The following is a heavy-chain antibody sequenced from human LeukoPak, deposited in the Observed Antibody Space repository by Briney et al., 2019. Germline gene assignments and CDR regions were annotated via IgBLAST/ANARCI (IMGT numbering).Heavy chain of an antibody. D-gene: IGHD3-10*01. CDR2: IPYDGSNK. CDR3: ARGPLLLWFGELLSPFDY. Sequence: PGGSLRLSCAASGFTFSSYAMHWVRQAPGKGLEWVAVIPYDGSNKYYADSVKGRFTISRDNSKNTLYLQMNSLRAEDTAVYYCARGPLLLWFGELLSPFDYWGQGTLVTVSS. CDR1: GFTFSSYA. J-gene: IGHJ4*02. V-gene: IGHV3-30*04.